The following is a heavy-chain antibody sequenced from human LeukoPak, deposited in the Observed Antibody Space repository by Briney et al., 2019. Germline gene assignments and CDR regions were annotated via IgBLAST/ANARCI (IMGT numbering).Heavy chain of an antibody. J-gene: IGHJ4*02. D-gene: IGHD3-10*01. CDR2: IDPGDSSS. Sequence: GESLKISCKGSGYRFTSYWITWVRQVPGKGLEWMGRIDPGDSSSSYSPSFQGHVTISADMAITTAYLQWSSLKASDTAMYYCARLQNYYGSGSAAFDCWGQGTLVTVSS. CDR3: ARLQNYYGSGSAAFDC. CDR1: GYRFTSYW. V-gene: IGHV5-10-1*01.